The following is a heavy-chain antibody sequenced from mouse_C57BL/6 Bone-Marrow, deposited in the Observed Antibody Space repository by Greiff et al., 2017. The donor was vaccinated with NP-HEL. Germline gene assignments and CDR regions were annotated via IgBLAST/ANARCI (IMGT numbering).Heavy chain of an antibody. V-gene: IGHV1-7*01. CDR1: GYTFTSYW. J-gene: IGHJ1*03. CDR3: AVTTVVGNWYFDV. CDR2: INPSSGYT. Sequence: QVQLKESGAELAKPGASVKLSCKASGYTFTSYWMHWVKQRPGQGLEWIGYINPSSGYTKYNQKFKDKATLTADKSSSTAYMQLSSLTYEDSAVYYCAVTTVVGNWYFDVWGTGTTVTVSS. D-gene: IGHD1-1*01.